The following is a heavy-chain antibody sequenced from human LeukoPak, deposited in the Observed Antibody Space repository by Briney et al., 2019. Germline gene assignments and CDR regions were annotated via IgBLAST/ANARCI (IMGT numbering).Heavy chain of an antibody. Sequence: GGSLRLSCAASGFTFSSYAMHWVRQAPGKGLEWVAVISYDGSNKYYADSVKGRFTISRDNSKNTLYLQMNSLRAEDTAVYYCARSYGERAFDIWGQGTMVTVSS. J-gene: IGHJ3*02. CDR2: ISYDGSNK. CDR1: GFTFSSYA. V-gene: IGHV3-30-3*01. CDR3: ARSYGERAFDI. D-gene: IGHD3-10*01.